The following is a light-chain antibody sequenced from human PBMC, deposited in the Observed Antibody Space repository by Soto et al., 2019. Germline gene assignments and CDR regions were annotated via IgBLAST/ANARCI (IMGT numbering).Light chain of an antibody. CDR2: DVT. V-gene: IGLV2-14*01. J-gene: IGLJ2*01. Sequence: QSALTQPASVSGSPGQSITISCTGTRSDVGGYNFVSWYQQHPGKVPKLLIYDVTHRPSGVSNRFSASKSANTASLTISGLQAEDEADYYCSSHTSTNTLVFGGGTQLTVL. CDR3: SSHTSTNTLV. CDR1: RSDVGGYNF.